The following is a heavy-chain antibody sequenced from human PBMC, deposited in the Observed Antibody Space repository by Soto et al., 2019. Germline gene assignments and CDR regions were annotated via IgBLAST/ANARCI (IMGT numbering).Heavy chain of an antibody. CDR2: ISSSGSTI. Sequence: PGGSLRLSCAASGFTFSSYEMNWVRQAPGKGLEWVSYISSSGSTIYYADSVKGRFTISRHNAKNSLYLQMNSLRAEDTAVYYCARHRHTRGTVGATSPLDPWGQGTQVTVSS. CDR1: GFTFSSYE. D-gene: IGHD1-26*01. V-gene: IGHV3-48*03. J-gene: IGHJ5*02. CDR3: ARHRHTRGTVGATSPLDP.